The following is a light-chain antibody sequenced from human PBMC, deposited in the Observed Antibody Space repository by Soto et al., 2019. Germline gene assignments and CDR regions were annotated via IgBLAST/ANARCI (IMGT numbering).Light chain of an antibody. Sequence: DIQMTQSPSSLSASVGDRVTITCRASQSINTYLNWYQQKPGKAPKLLIYDASSLETGVPSRFSDNGSGTESSITISRLKSDDFESYYCQRHNIDWTFGQGTKVDIK. CDR3: QRHNIDWT. J-gene: IGKJ1*01. CDR1: QSINTY. CDR2: DAS. V-gene: IGKV1-5*01.